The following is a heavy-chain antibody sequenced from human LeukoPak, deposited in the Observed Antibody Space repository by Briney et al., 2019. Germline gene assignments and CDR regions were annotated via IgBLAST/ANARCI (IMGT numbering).Heavy chain of an antibody. CDR2: FDPEDGET. Sequence: ASVKVSCKVSGYTLTELSMHWVRQAPGKGLEWMGGFDPEDGETIYAQKFQGRVTMTEDTSTDTAYMELSSLRSEDTAVYYCATDKVGIQLWLRTFDYWGQGTLVTVSS. D-gene: IGHD5-18*01. V-gene: IGHV1-24*01. J-gene: IGHJ4*02. CDR3: ATDKVGIQLWLRTFDY. CDR1: GYTLTELS.